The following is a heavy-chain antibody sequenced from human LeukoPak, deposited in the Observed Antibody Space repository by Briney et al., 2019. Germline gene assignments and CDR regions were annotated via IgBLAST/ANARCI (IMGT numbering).Heavy chain of an antibody. CDR1: GFTFSSYS. V-gene: IGHV3-21*01. D-gene: IGHD2-15*01. J-gene: IGHJ4*02. CDR3: AREEDEALDY. Sequence: PGGSLRLSCAASGFTFSSYSMNWVRQAPGKGLEWVSSISSSSSYIYYADSVKGRFTISRDNAKNSLYLQTNSLRAEDTAVYYCAREEDEALDYWGQGTLVTVSS. CDR2: ISSSSSYI.